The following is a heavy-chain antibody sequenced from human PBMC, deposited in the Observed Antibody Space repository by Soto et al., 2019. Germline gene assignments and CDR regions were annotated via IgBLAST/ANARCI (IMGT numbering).Heavy chain of an antibody. CDR2: IKYDGSEK. CDR3: VKDGGYCSSSTCYSPRNHYFDS. Sequence: EVQLVESGGGMVQPGGSLRVSCEASGFTFSDYWMSWVRQPPGKGPEGLANIKYDGSEKQYVDSGRGRCTISRDNSRNSLFLQMNSLRAGDTAVYYCVKDGGYCSSSTCYSPRNHYFDSWGQGTLVTVSS. J-gene: IGHJ4*02. D-gene: IGHD2-2*01. CDR1: GFTFSDYW. V-gene: IGHV3-7*03.